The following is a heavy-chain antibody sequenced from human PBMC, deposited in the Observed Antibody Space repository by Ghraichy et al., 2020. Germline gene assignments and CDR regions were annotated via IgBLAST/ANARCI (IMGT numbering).Heavy chain of an antibody. CDR1: GGTFSSYA. Sequence: SVKVSCKASGGTFSSYAISWVRQAPGQGLEWMGGIIPIFGTANYAQKFQGRVTITADESTSTAYMELSSLRSEDTAVYYCARNPRRGGYYYYYYMDVWGKGTTVTVSS. J-gene: IGHJ6*03. V-gene: IGHV1-69*13. D-gene: IGHD3-16*01. CDR2: IIPIFGTA. CDR3: ARNPRRGGYYYYYYMDV.